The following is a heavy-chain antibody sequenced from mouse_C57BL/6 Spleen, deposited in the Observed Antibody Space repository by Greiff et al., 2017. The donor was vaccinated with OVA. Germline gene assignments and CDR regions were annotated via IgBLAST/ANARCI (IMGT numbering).Heavy chain of an antibody. D-gene: IGHD3-2*01. J-gene: IGHJ3*01. CDR3: ARATAPFAY. V-gene: IGHV1-82*01. CDR2: IYPGDGDT. CDR1: GYAFSSSW. Sequence: QVQLKQSGPELVKPGASVKISCKASGYAFSSSWMNWVKQRPGKGLEWIGRIYPGDGDTNYNGKFKGKATLTADKSSSTAYMQLSSLTSEDSAVYFCARATAPFAYWGQGTLVTVSA.